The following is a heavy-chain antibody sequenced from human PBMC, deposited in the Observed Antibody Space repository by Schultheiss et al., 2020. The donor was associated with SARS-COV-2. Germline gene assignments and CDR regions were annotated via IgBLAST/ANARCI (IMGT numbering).Heavy chain of an antibody. D-gene: IGHD5-18*01. CDR2: IFHSGST. CDR3: ARDRGYSYGYEYYYYGMDV. V-gene: IGHV4-30-2*01. Sequence: SETLSLTCAVSGGSISSGDSSWSWIRQPPGKGLEWIGYIFHSGSTYSNPSVKSRVTISVDTSKNQFSLKLSSVTAADTAVYYCARDRGYSYGYEYYYYGMDVWGQGTTVTVSS. CDR1: GGSISSGDSS. J-gene: IGHJ6*02.